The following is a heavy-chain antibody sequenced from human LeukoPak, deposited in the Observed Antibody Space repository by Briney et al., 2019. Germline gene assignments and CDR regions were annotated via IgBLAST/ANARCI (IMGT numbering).Heavy chain of an antibody. V-gene: IGHV4-34*01. CDR2: INHSGST. J-gene: IGHJ5*02. D-gene: IGHD4-17*01. CDR3: ARLLRYMTTVTPRWFDP. CDR1: GGSFSGYY. Sequence: PSETLSLTCAVYGGSFSGYYWSWIRQPPGKGLEWIGEINHSGSTNYNPSLKSRVTISVDTSKNQFSLKLSSVTAADTAVYYCARLLRYMTTVTPRWFDPWGQGTLVTVSS.